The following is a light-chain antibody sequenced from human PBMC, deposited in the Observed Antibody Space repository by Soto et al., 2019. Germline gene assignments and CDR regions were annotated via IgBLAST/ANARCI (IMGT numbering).Light chain of an antibody. J-gene: IGKJ4*01. Sequence: AIQMTQSPSSLSASVGDRVTISCRASQVIGNDLAWYQQKPGKAPRLLIFAASNLQSGVPSRFSGSGSGTDFTLTISRLQPEDFAVYYCQQYNNWPPLTFGGGTKVEIK. CDR1: QVIGND. CDR2: AAS. V-gene: IGKV1-6*01. CDR3: QQYNNWPPLT.